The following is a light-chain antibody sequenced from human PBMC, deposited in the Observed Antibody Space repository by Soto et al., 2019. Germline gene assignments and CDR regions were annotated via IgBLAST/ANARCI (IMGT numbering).Light chain of an antibody. CDR1: TSNIGGST. V-gene: IGLV1-44*01. CDR3: ATWNDGVFV. Sequence: QSVLTQPPSASGTPGQSVTVAWSGITSNIGGSTVSWYQQFPGAAPKLLIYGNTQRPLGVPVRFSASKSDTSASLAISGLQSEDEADYYCATWNDGVFVFEIGTKVTVL. J-gene: IGLJ1*01. CDR2: GNT.